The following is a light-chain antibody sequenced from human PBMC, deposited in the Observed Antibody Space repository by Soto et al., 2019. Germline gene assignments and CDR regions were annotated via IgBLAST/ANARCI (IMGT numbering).Light chain of an antibody. CDR3: SSYTSISSYV. J-gene: IGLJ1*01. V-gene: IGLV2-14*03. CDR2: DVS. CDR1: SSDVGGYNY. Sequence: QSALTQPASVSGSPGQSIIISCTGTSSDVGGYNYVSWYQHHPGKAPKLMIYDVSNRPSGVSNRFSGSKSDNTASLTISGLQAEDEADYYCSSYTSISSYVFGTGTKVTVL.